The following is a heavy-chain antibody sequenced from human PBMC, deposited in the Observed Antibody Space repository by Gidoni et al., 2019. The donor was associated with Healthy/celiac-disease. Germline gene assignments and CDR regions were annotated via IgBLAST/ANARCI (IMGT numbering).Heavy chain of an antibody. J-gene: IGHJ1*01. D-gene: IGHD3-22*01. V-gene: IGHV1-69*06. CDR1: VGTFSSYA. Sequence: QVQLVQSGAEVKKPGPSVKVSCKASVGTFSSYAISWVRQAPGQGLEWMGGIIPIFGTANYAQKFQGRVTITADKSTSTAYMELSSLRSEDTAVYYCAEGSGLLRAEYFQHWGQGTLVTVSS. CDR2: IIPIFGTA. CDR3: AEGSGLLRAEYFQH.